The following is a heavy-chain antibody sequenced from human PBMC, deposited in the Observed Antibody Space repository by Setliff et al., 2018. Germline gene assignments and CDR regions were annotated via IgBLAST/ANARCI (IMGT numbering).Heavy chain of an antibody. CDR1: GGSISTYY. D-gene: IGHD3-10*01. Sequence: PSETLSLTCIVSGGSISTYYWSWIRQPPGKGPEWIGYIYYSGSTNYNPSLKSRLTISVDTSKNQFSLKLSSVTAADTAVYYCARDARAPWFYYGMDVWGQGTRSPSP. J-gene: IGHJ6*02. V-gene: IGHV4-59*01. CDR3: ARDARAPWFYYGMDV. CDR2: IYYSGST.